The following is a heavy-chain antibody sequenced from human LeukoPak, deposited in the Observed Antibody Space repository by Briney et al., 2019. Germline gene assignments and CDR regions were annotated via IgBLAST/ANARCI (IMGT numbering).Heavy chain of an antibody. D-gene: IGHD6-13*01. CDR3: AKDRYSSSWSRFDY. Sequence: GGSLRLSCEASGFTSSAYAMTWVRQAPGQGLEWVSSIGSDNKPHYSESVKGRFAISRDNSKNTLYLQMNSLRAEDTAVYYCAKDRYSSSWSRFDYWGQGTLVTVSS. V-gene: IGHV3-23*01. CDR2: IGSDNKP. CDR1: GFTSSAYA. J-gene: IGHJ4*02.